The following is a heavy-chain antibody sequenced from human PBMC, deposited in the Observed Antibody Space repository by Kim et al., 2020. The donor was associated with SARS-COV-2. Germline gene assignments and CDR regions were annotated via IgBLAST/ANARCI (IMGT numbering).Heavy chain of an antibody. V-gene: IGHV5-10-1*01. J-gene: IGHJ3*02. D-gene: IGHD6-19*01. Sequence: GESLKISCKGSGYSFTSYWISWLRQMPGKGLEWMGRIDPSDSYTNYSPSFQGHVTISADKSISTAYLQWSSLKASDTAMYYCARPDSSGWYGPAISAFDIWGQGTMVTVSS. CDR2: IDPSDSYT. CDR3: ARPDSSGWYGPAISAFDI. CDR1: GYSFTSYW.